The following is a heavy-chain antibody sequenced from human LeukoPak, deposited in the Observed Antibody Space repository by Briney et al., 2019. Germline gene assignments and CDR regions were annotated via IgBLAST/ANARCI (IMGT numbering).Heavy chain of an antibody. CDR3: ARFGYSYTYIDY. J-gene: IGHJ4*02. V-gene: IGHV5-51*01. D-gene: IGHD5-18*01. CDR1: GYKFTTDW. Sequence: GESLKISCKVSGYKFTTDWIGWVRQMPGKGLEWMGFIYPGDSDTTYSPSFQGQVTISADKSISTAYLQWSNLKASDTAIYYSARFGYSYTYIDYWGQGTLVTVSS. CDR2: IYPGDSDT.